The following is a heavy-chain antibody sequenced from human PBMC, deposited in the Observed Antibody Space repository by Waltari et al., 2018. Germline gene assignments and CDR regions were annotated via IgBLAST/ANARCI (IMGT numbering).Heavy chain of an antibody. CDR2: IIPIFGTA. J-gene: IGHJ6*02. V-gene: IGHV1-69*13. CDR3: AREAGGYYYGMDV. D-gene: IGHD3-16*01. CDR1: GGTFSSYA. Sequence: QVQLVQSGAEVKKPGSSVKVSCKASGGTFSSYAISWVRQAPGQGLEWMGGIIPIFGTASYAQKFQDRVTITAYESTSTAYMELSSLRSEDTAVYYWAREAGGYYYGMDVWGQGTTVTVSS.